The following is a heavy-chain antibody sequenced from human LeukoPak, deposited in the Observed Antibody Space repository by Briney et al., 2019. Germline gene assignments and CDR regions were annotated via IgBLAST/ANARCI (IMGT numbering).Heavy chain of an antibody. D-gene: IGHD3-10*01. CDR2: INAVGIM. CDR3: ARDESGKFDP. Sequence: GGSLRLSCAGSGFTTFNFGPYGFYWVRQAPGKGPEWVSLINAVGIMSYGDSVKCRFTVSRDNSRSSLYLQMNSLRVDDTAFYYCARDESGKFDPWGQGTLVTVSS. V-gene: IGHV3-43*02. CDR1: GFTTFNFGPYG. J-gene: IGHJ5*02.